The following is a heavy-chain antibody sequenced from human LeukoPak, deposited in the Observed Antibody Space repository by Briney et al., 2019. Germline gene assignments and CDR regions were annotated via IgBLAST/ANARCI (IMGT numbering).Heavy chain of an antibody. J-gene: IGHJ3*02. Sequence: PSETLSLTCAVYGGSFSGYYWSWIRQPPGKGLEWIGEINHSGSTNYDPSLKSRVTISVDTSKNQFSLKLNSVTAADTAVYYCAKSNGYGLIDIWGQGTMVTVSS. CDR1: GGSFSGYY. CDR2: INHSGST. CDR3: AKSNGYGLIDI. D-gene: IGHD3-22*01. V-gene: IGHV4-34*01.